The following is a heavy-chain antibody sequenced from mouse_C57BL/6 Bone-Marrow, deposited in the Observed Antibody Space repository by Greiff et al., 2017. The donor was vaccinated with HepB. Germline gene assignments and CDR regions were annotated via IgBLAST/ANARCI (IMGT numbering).Heavy chain of an antibody. CDR3: TRGGPFAY. CDR1: GYTFTDYE. CDR2: IDPETGGT. J-gene: IGHJ3*01. Sequence: VQRVESGAELVRPGASVTLSCKASGYTFTDYEMHWVKQTPVHGLEWIGAIDPETGGTAYNQKFKGKAILTADKSSSTAYMELRSLTSEDSAVYYCTRGGPFAYWGQGTLVTVSA. V-gene: IGHV1-15*01.